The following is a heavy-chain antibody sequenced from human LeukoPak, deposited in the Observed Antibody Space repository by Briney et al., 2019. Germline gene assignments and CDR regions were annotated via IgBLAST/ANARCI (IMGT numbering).Heavy chain of an antibody. Sequence: SETLSLTCTVSGGSISSSSYYWGWIRQPPGKGLEWIGSIYYSGSTYYNPSLKSRVTISVDTSKNQFSLKLSSVTAADTAVYYCARPEYGAGAFDIWGQGTMVTVSS. CDR2: IYYSGST. CDR1: GGSISSSSYY. CDR3: ARPEYGAGAFDI. V-gene: IGHV4-39*01. J-gene: IGHJ3*02. D-gene: IGHD6-6*01.